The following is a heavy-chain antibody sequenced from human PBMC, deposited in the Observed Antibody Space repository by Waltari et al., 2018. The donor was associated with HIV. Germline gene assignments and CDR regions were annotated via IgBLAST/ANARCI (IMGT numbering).Heavy chain of an antibody. CDR2: IFISGST. CDR1: GVSRTSYY. D-gene: IGHD3-16*01. J-gene: IGHJ4*02. V-gene: IGHV4-4*07. Sequence: QVQLQESGPGLVKPSETLSLTCSVSGVSRTSYYWFWIRQPAEKGLEWIGRIFISGSTNFNPSLRSRVTMSVDRSKNQFSLNLRSVTAADTAMYYCARESGWAFDYWGQGTLVTVSS. CDR3: ARESGWAFDY.